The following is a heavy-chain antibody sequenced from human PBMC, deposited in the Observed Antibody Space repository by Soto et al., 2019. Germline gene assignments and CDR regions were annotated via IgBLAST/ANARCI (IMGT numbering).Heavy chain of an antibody. CDR3: XRLKQHQEHYYYYGMDV. J-gene: IGHJ6*02. Sequence: GESLKISCKGSGYSFTSYWIGWVRQMPGKGLEWMGIIYPGDSDTRYSPSFQGQVTISADKSISTAYLQWSSLKASDTAMYYCXRLKQHQEHYYYYGMDVWGQGTTVTVSS. CDR1: GYSFTSYW. CDR2: IYPGDSDT. D-gene: IGHD6-13*01. V-gene: IGHV5-51*01.